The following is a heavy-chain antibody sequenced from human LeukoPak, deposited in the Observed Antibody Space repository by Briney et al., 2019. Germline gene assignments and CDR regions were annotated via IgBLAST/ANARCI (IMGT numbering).Heavy chain of an antibody. Sequence: SQTLSLTCAISGDSVSSKSVSWNWVRQSPSRGLEYLGRTRYRSTWNTFYSLSVQGRITINADTSRNQVSLRLNSVTPEDTALYYCVRDFNWAFDYWGQGTLFTVSS. CDR1: GDSVSSKSVS. CDR2: TRYRSTWNT. J-gene: IGHJ4*02. D-gene: IGHD7-27*01. V-gene: IGHV6-1*01. CDR3: VRDFNWAFDY.